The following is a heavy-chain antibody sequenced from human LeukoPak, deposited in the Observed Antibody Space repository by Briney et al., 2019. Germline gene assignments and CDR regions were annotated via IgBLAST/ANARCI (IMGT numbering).Heavy chain of an antibody. D-gene: IGHD6-13*01. CDR1: GYTFTSYA. V-gene: IGHV1-46*01. CDR2: INPSGGST. J-gene: IGHJ4*02. Sequence: ASVKVSCKASGYTFTSYAMNWVRQAPGQGLEWMGIINPSGGSTSYAQKFHGRITMTGDTSTSTVYMDLNSLASEDTAVYYCARGPHSSSWPDIPRDYWGQGTLVTVSS. CDR3: ARGPHSSSWPDIPRDY.